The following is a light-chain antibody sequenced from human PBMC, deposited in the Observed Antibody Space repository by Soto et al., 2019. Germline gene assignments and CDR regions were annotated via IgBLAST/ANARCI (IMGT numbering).Light chain of an antibody. CDR3: QQYFSTPLT. CDR1: QRVLYSSNHNHY. Sequence: DIVMTQSPDSLAVSLGERATINCKSSQRVLYSSNHNHYLAWYQQKPGQPPQLLIYWASSRESGVPDRFSGSGSGTDFTLTISSLQAEDVAVYYCQQYFSTPLTFGGGTKVEIK. J-gene: IGKJ4*01. CDR2: WAS. V-gene: IGKV4-1*01.